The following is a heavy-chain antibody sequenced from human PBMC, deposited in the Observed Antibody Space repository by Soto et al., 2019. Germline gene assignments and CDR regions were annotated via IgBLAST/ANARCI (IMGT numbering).Heavy chain of an antibody. CDR1: GDSVSSNSAA. V-gene: IGHV6-1*01. J-gene: IGHJ3*02. Sequence: SQTLSLTCAISGDSVSSNSAAWNWIRQSPSRGLEWLGRTYYRSKWYNDYAVSVKSRITINPDTSKNQFSLHLNSVTPEDTAVYYCARDRGDFWSGYYHDAFDIWGQGTMVTVSS. D-gene: IGHD3-3*01. CDR2: TYYRSKWYN. CDR3: ARDRGDFWSGYYHDAFDI.